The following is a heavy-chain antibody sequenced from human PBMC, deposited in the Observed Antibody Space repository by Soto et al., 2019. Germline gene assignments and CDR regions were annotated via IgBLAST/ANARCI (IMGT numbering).Heavy chain of an antibody. CDR3: VRELGPYFRSGYMDL. Sequence: EVQLVESGGGLVKPGGSLRLSCTASGFAFNTYSMNWVRQAPGKGLEWVSSINEDSTYIYYADSLRGRITISSDNAKDSLFLQMKSLGPDDTAIYYYVRELGPYFRSGYMDLWGEGATVTVSS. CDR1: GFAFNTYS. D-gene: IGHD3-9*01. CDR2: INEDSTYI. J-gene: IGHJ6*03. V-gene: IGHV3-21*02.